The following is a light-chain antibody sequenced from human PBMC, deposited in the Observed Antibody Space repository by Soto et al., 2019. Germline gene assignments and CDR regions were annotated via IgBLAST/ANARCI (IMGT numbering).Light chain of an antibody. CDR1: QSIRSSF. V-gene: IGKV3-20*01. CDR2: DAS. Sequence: EIVLTQSPGTLSLSPGERATLSCRASQSIRSSFLAWYQQKPGQAPRLLIYDASNRATGIPDRFSGSGSGTDFTLTISRLEPGDFAVYYCQHYGSSPETFGQGTKVEIK. CDR3: QHYGSSPET. J-gene: IGKJ1*01.